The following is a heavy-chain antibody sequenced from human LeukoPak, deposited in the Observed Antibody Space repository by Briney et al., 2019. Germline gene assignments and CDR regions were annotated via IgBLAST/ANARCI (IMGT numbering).Heavy chain of an antibody. CDR2: ISAYNGNT. D-gene: IGHD1-26*01. CDR3: ARVGGANQRDAFDI. Sequence: GASVKVSCKASGYTFTTYAMNWVRQAPGQGLEWMGWISAYNGNTNYAQKLQGRVTMTTDTSTSTAYMELRSLRSDDTAVYYCARVGGANQRDAFDIWGQGTMVTVSS. CDR1: GYTFTTYA. J-gene: IGHJ3*02. V-gene: IGHV1-18*01.